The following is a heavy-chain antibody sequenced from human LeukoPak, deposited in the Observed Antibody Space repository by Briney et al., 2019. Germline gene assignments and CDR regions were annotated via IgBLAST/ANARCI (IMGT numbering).Heavy chain of an antibody. V-gene: IGHV4-34*01. CDR3: ARAPRYRGFDP. Sequence: SETLSLTCAVYGGSFSGYYWSWIRQPPGKGLEWIGEINHSGSTNYNPSLKSRVTISVDTSKNQFSLKLSSVTAADTAVYYCARAPRYRGFDPWGQGTLVTVSS. J-gene: IGHJ5*02. CDR2: INHSGST. D-gene: IGHD1-14*01. CDR1: GGSFSGYY.